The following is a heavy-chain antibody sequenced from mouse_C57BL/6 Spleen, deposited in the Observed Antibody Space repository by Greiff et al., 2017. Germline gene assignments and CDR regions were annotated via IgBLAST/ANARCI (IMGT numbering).Heavy chain of an antibody. CDR3: TRRPLGVPWFAG. Sequence: VQLQQSGAELVKPGASVKLSCTASGFNIKDYYMHWVKQRTEQGLEWIGRIDPEDGETKYAPKFQGKATITAETSSNTAYLQLSSLTSEDTAFYCCTRRPLGVPWFAGWGQGTLVTVSA. CDR1: GFNIKDYY. D-gene: IGHD4-1*01. CDR2: IDPEDGET. J-gene: IGHJ3*01. V-gene: IGHV14-2*01.